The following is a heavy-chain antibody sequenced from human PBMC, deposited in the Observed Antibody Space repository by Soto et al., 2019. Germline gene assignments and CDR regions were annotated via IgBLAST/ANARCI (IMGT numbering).Heavy chain of an antibody. CDR2: INAGNGST. CDR3: AKDYGDYLYYFDY. V-gene: IGHV1-3*01. J-gene: IGHJ4*02. CDR1: GYTFTSYA. Sequence: ASVKVSCKASGYTFTSYAMHWVRQAPGQRLEWMGWINAGNGSTKYSQKFQGRVTITRDTSASTAYMELSSLRSEDTAVYYCAKDYGDYLYYFDYWGQGTLVTVSS. D-gene: IGHD4-17*01.